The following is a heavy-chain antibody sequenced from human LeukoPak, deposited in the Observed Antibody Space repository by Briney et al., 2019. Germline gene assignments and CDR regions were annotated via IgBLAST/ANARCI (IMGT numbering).Heavy chain of an antibody. CDR1: GYTFTSYG. J-gene: IGHJ4*02. D-gene: IGHD6-13*01. V-gene: IGHV1-46*01. Sequence: ASVKVSCKASGYTFTSYGISRVRQAPGQGLEWMGIINPSGGSTSYAQKFQGRVTMTRDTSTSTVYMELSSLRSEDTAVYYCAKESSSWAFDYWGQGTLVTVSS. CDR3: AKESSSWAFDY. CDR2: INPSGGST.